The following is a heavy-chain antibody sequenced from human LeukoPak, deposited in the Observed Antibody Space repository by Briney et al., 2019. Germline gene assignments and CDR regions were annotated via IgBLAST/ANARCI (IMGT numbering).Heavy chain of an antibody. Sequence: SETLSLTCTVSGASITSYYWSWIRQPAGKGLEWIGYIYYSGSTNYNPSLKSRVTISVDTSKNQFSLKLSSVTAADTAVYYCARGGSSYENWFDPWGQGTLVTVSS. CDR3: ARGGSSYENWFDP. CDR2: IYYSGST. D-gene: IGHD6-13*01. J-gene: IGHJ5*02. V-gene: IGHV4-59*01. CDR1: GASITSYY.